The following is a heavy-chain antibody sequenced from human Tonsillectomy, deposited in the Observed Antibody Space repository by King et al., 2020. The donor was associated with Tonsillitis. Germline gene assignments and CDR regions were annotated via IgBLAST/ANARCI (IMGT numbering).Heavy chain of an antibody. CDR3: NTDWEPYCTNSVCSTYYYYGMDV. V-gene: IGHV3-15*01. Sequence: VQLVESGGGLVKPGGSLRLSCAASGFTFSNAWMSWVRQAPGKGLEWVGRIKSKTDGGTTDYAAPVKGRFPISRDDSKNTLYLQMNSLKTEDTAVYYCNTDWEPYCTNSVCSTYYYYGMDVWGQGTTVTVSS. J-gene: IGHJ6*02. CDR2: IKSKTDGGTT. CDR1: GFTFSNAW. D-gene: IGHD2-8*01.